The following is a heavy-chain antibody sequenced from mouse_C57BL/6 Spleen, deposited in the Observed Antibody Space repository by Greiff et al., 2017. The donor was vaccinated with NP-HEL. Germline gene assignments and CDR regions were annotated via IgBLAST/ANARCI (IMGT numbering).Heavy chain of an antibody. J-gene: IGHJ4*01. CDR2: ISYDGSN. V-gene: IGHV3-6*01. D-gene: IGHD4-1*01. CDR3: ARNSWDDAMDY. Sequence: EVKLMESGPGLVKPSQSLSLTCSVTGYSITSGYYWNWIRQFPGNKLEWMGYISYDGSNNYNPSLKNRISITRDTSKNQFFLKLNSVTTEDTATYYCARNSWDDAMDYWGRGTSVTVSS. CDR1: GYSITSGYY.